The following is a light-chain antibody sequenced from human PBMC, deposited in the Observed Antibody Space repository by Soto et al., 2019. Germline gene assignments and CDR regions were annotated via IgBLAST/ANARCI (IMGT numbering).Light chain of an antibody. J-gene: IGKJ5*01. CDR2: GAA. CDR3: QHFGDSPIT. V-gene: IGKV3-15*01. CDR1: QSVSSN. Sequence: EIAMTQSPATLSVSPGERATLSCRASQSVSSNLAWYQQKPGQAPRLLMYGAATWASGIPVRFSGSGSGTDFTLTISRLEPEDFAVYYCQHFGDSPITVGQGTRLEIK.